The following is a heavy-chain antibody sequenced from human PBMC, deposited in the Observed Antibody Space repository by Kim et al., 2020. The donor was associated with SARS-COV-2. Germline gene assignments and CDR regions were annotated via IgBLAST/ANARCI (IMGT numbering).Heavy chain of an antibody. V-gene: IGHV3-23*01. CDR1: GFTFSSYA. D-gene: IGHD6-6*01. CDR3: AKIGRDRTARPYYYYGMDA. J-gene: IGHJ6*02. CDR2: IGGSGGSP. Sequence: GGSLRLSCVASGFTFSSYAMSWVRQAPGKGLEWVSTIGGSGGSPNYADSVKGRFTISRDNSRDTLYVQMNSLRVEDMAVYYCAKIGRDRTARPYYYYGMDAWGQGTTVTVSS.